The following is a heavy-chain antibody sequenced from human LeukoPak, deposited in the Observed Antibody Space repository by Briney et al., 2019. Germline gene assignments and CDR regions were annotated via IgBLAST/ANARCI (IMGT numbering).Heavy chain of an antibody. D-gene: IGHD3-10*01. J-gene: IGHJ6*02. Sequence: GASVKVSCKASGGTFSSYAISWVRQAPGQGLEWMGRIIPILGIANYAQKFQGRVTITADKSTSTAYMELSSLRSEDTAVYYCARSRITMVRGVISGMDVWGQGTMVTVSS. CDR1: GGTFSSYA. CDR2: IIPILGIA. V-gene: IGHV1-69*04. CDR3: ARSRITMVRGVISGMDV.